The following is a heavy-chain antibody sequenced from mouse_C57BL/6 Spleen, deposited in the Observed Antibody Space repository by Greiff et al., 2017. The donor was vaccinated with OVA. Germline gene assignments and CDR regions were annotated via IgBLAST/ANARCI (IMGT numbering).Heavy chain of an antibody. Sequence: QVQLQQSGPGLVQPSQCLSITCTVSGFSLTSYGVHWVRQSPGKGLEWLGVIWRGGSTDSNAAFMSRLSIPKDNSKSQVFFKMNSLQADDTDISYCAKNDYGSSYPYYYAMDYWGQGTSVTVSS. CDR1: GFSLTSYG. CDR3: AKNDYGSSYPYYYAMDY. J-gene: IGHJ4*01. D-gene: IGHD1-1*01. CDR2: IWRGGST. V-gene: IGHV2-5*01.